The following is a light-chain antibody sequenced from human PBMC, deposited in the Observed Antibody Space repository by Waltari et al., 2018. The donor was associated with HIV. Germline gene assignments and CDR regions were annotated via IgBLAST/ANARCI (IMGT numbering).Light chain of an antibody. CDR2: DAS. CDR1: HSVSTY. J-gene: IGKJ1*01. CDR3: QQYGSSPRT. Sequence: EIVLTQSPATLSLSPGERATLSCRASHSVSTYLAWYQQKPGQAPRLLIFDASNRATGVPPRFSGSGSGTDFTLTISRLEPEDFAVYYCQQYGSSPRTFGQGTKVEIK. V-gene: IGKV3-20*01.